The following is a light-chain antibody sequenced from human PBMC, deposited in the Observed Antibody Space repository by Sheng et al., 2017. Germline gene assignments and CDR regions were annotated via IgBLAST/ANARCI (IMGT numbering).Light chain of an antibody. CDR3: GTWDSGLSAGV. CDR1: SSNIGNNY. J-gene: IGLJ3*02. Sequence: QSVLTQPPSVSAAPGQKVTVSCSGSSSNIGNNYVSWYQQFPGTAPKLLIYEDNKRPSRIPDRFSGSKSGTSATLGISGLQTGDEADYYCGTWDSGLSAGVFGGGTRLTVL. CDR2: EDN. V-gene: IGLV1-51*02.